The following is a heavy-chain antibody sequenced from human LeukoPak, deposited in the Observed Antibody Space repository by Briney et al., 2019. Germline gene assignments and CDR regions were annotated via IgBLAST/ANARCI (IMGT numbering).Heavy chain of an antibody. CDR3: AKGNVALQWLVPNYYFDY. V-gene: IGHV3-23*01. J-gene: IGHJ4*02. CDR2: ISGSGGST. Sequence: GGSLRLSCAASGLTISSYAMSWVRQAPGKGLEWVSAISGSGGSTYYADSVKGRFTISRDNSKNTLYLQMNSLRAEDTAVYYCAKGNVALQWLVPNYYFDYWGQGTLVTVSS. CDR1: GLTISSYA. D-gene: IGHD6-19*01.